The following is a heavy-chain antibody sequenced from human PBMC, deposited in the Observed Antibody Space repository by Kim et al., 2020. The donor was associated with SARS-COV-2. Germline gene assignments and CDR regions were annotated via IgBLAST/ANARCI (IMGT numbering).Heavy chain of an antibody. CDR1: GYNFFAYY. V-gene: IGHV1-2*02. D-gene: IGHD6-19*01. CDR2: INPNSGGT. Sequence: ASVKVSCKASGYNFFAYYIQWVRQAPGKGLEWVGWINPNSGGTKYAQRFQGRVTMTRDTSTSTAYMELSSLKSDDTAVYTCARGAGFNSGWYFADWGPGTLVTVSS. J-gene: IGHJ1*01. CDR3: ARGAGFNSGWYFAD.